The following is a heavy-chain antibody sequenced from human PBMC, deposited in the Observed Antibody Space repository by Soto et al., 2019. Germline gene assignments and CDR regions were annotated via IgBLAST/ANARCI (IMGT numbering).Heavy chain of an antibody. CDR1: GGTFKSYG. CDR2: IIPLYGTV. CDR3: ARVRVIRGVIPSHFGL. D-gene: IGHD3-10*01. Sequence: QAHLAKSGAEVKKPGSSVTVSCKASGGTFKSYGISWVRQAPGQGLDWMGVIIPLYGTVNYAQKFQGRVSITADKSTSTAYMDLNSLRSDDTAVYYCARVRVIRGVIPSHFGLWGQGTQVTVSS. J-gene: IGHJ4*02. V-gene: IGHV1-69*06.